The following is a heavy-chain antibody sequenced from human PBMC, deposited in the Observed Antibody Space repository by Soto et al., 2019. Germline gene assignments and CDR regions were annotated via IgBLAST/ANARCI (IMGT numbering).Heavy chain of an antibody. J-gene: IGHJ4*02. CDR2: IYYSGTS. D-gene: IGHD5-12*01. CDR1: GGSISTTVYY. V-gene: IGHV4-39*01. Sequence: QVQLQESGPGLVKPSETLSLTCTVSGGSISTTVYYWGWIRQPPGKGLEWVGSIYYSGTSYFNPSLKSRLNLYVATSKNQFSLKLSSVTAADTAVYYCARHREYNDYDGAGRKFAYWGQGTLVTVSS. CDR3: ARHREYNDYDGAGRKFAY.